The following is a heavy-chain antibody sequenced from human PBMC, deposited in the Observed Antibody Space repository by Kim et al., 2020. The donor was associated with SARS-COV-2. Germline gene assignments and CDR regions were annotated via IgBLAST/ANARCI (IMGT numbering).Heavy chain of an antibody. CDR2: I. J-gene: IGHJ4*02. Sequence: IYYADSVKGRCTISRDNAKNSLYLQMNSLRAEDTAVYYCAREHGSSWLDYWGQGTLVTVSS. V-gene: IGHV3-11*01. CDR3: AREHGSSWLDY. D-gene: IGHD6-13*01.